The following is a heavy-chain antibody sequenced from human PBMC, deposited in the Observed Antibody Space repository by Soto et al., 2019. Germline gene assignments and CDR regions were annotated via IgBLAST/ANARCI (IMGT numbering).Heavy chain of an antibody. V-gene: IGHV4-59*08. Sequence: QVQLQELGPGLVKPSETLSLTCTVSGGSVSNYYWTWIRQPPGKGLECIGYISYSGSTNYNSSLKSRVTISVDTSKNQFSLRLSSVTAADTAVYYCARLSTYYYYAMDVWGQGTTVTVSS. J-gene: IGHJ6*02. CDR2: ISYSGST. CDR1: GGSVSNYY. CDR3: ARLSTYYYYAMDV.